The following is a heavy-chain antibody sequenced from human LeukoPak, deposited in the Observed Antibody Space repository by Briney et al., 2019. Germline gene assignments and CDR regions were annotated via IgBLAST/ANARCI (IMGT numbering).Heavy chain of an antibody. CDR3: ARIGHDYGDYGEVFSNYYYGMDV. Sequence: ASVMVSCKASAYTFTTYGISWGRQAPGQGREWMGWISAYNGNTNYSQKLQGRVTMTTDTSTSTAYMQLRSLRSDDTAVYYCARIGHDYGDYGEVFSNYYYGMDVWGQGTTVTVSS. D-gene: IGHD4-17*01. J-gene: IGHJ6*02. V-gene: IGHV1-18*01. CDR2: ISAYNGNT. CDR1: AYTFTTYG.